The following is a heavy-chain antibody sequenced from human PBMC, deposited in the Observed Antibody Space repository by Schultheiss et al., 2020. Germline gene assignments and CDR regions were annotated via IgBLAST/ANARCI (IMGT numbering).Heavy chain of an antibody. CDR1: GFTFDDYA. CDR3: ARDLRFDP. J-gene: IGHJ5*02. V-gene: IGHV3-20*04. Sequence: GGSLRLSCAASGFTFDDYAMHWVRQAPGRGLEWVSRINSDGSSTSYADSVKGRFTISRDNAKNSLYLQMNSLRAEDTAVYYCARDLRFDPWGQGTLVTVSS. CDR2: INSDGSST.